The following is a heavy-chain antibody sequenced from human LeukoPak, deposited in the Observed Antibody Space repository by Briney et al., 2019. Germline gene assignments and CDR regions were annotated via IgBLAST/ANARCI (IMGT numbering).Heavy chain of an antibody. V-gene: IGHV4-61*01. CDR2: IYYSGST. Sequence: PSETLSLTCTVSGAAISSGTYYWSWIRQPPGKGLEWIGYIYYSGSTNYNPSLKSRVTISVDTSKNQFSLKLSSVTAADTAVYYCARLGVYDFWSGQSQYPWGQGTLVTVSS. D-gene: IGHD3-3*01. CDR3: ARLGVYDFWSGQSQYP. CDR1: GAAISSGTYY. J-gene: IGHJ5*02.